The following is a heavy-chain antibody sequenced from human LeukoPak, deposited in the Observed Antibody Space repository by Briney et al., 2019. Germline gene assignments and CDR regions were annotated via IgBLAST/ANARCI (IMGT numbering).Heavy chain of an antibody. D-gene: IGHD5-18*01. CDR3: ARALVGYSYGPFDY. V-gene: IGHV1-18*01. CDR2: IXXYXXXT. J-gene: IGHJ4*02. Sequence: IXXYXXXTXYAQKLXGRVTXTTDTSTSTAYMELRSLRSDDTAVYYCARALVGYSYGPFDYWGQGTLVTVSS.